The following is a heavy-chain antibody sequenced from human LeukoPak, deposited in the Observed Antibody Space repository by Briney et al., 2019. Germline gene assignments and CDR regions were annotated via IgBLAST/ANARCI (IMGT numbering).Heavy chain of an antibody. CDR2: ISSSSSYM. CDR3: ARGTYFYGSGTLEMDV. J-gene: IGHJ6*02. V-gene: IGHV3-21*01. CDR1: GFTFSTFS. D-gene: IGHD3-10*01. Sequence: GGSLRLSCAASGFTFSTFSMNWVRQAPGKGLEWVSSISSSSSYMYYADSVKGRFTISRDSAKNSLYLQMNSLRAEDTAVYYCARGTYFYGSGTLEMDVWGQGTTVTVSS.